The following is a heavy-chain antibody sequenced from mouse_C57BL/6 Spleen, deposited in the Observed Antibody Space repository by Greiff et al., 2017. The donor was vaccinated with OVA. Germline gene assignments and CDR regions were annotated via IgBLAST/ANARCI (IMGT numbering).Heavy chain of an antibody. Sequence: EVQLMESGPGLVKPSQSLSLTCSVTGYSITSGYYWNWIRQFPGNKLECMGYISYDGSNNYHPSRKNRISITRDTSKNQLFLKLNSVTTEDTATYYCAREMDYWGKGTSVTVSS. CDR2: ISYDGSN. CDR1: GYSITSGYY. V-gene: IGHV3-6*01. CDR3: AREMDY. J-gene: IGHJ4*01.